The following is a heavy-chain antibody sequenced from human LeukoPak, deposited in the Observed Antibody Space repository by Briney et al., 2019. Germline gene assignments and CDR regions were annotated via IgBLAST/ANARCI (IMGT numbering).Heavy chain of an antibody. CDR2: IYYSGST. V-gene: IGHV4-30-4*01. D-gene: IGHD6-6*01. J-gene: IGHJ6*02. CDR1: GGSISSGDYY. Sequence: SETLSLTCTVSGGSISSGDYYWSWIRQPPGKGLEWIGYIYYSGSTYYNPSLKSRVTISVDTSKNQFSLKLSSVTAADTAVYYCAMSIAARRGFGVPKGYYYGMDVWGQGTTVTVSS. CDR3: AMSIAARRGFGVPKGYYYGMDV.